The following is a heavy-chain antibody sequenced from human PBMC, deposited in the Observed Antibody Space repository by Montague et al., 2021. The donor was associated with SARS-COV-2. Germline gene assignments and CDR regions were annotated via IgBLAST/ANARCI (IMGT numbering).Heavy chain of an antibody. V-gene: IGHV3-30-3*02. CDR2: IWYDGSNE. J-gene: IGHJ4*02. CDR1: GFTFSSFA. Sequence: SLRLSCTASGFTFSSFAMHWVRQAPGKGLEWVAVIWYDGSNEYYADSVKGRFTISRDNSKNTVYLQINGLRLEDTAVYYCAKSAYSSSWYSGYWGQGTPVTVSS. CDR3: AKSAYSSSWYSGY. D-gene: IGHD6-13*01.